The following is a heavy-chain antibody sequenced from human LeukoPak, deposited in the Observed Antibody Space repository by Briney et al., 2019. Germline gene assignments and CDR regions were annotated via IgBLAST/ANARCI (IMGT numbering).Heavy chain of an antibody. CDR2: MNPNSGNT. D-gene: IGHD5-18*01. CDR1: GYTFTSYD. CDR3: ARGRGGRRIQLWLRTDY. Sequence: ASVKVSCKASGYTFTSYDINWVRQATGQGLEWMGWMNPNSGNTAYAQKFQGRVTMTRNTSISTAYMELSSLRSEDTAVYYCARGRGGRRIQLWLRTDYWGQGTLVTVSS. J-gene: IGHJ4*02. V-gene: IGHV1-8*02.